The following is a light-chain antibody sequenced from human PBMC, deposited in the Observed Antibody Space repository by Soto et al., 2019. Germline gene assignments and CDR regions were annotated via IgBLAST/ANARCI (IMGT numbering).Light chain of an antibody. CDR2: GAS. CDR3: QQYGGSTIFT. J-gene: IGKJ2*01. V-gene: IGKV3-20*01. CDR1: QSVSSSN. Sequence: PGERATLSCRASQSVSSSNLAWYYQKPGQAPRLLIFGASSRATGIPDRFSGSGSGTDFTLTINRVEPEDFGVYYCQQYGGSTIFTCGQGTKLEV.